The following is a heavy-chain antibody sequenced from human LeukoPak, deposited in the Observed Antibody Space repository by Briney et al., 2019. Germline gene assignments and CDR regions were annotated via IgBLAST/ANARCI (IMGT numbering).Heavy chain of an antibody. CDR3: ARVFGGPKLGVWFGELLAGYYYYGMDV. CDR1: GYTFTGYY. D-gene: IGHD3-10*01. J-gene: IGHJ6*02. CDR2: INPNSGGT. Sequence: ASVTVSCKASGYTFTGYYMHWVRQAPGQGLEWMGRINPNSGGTNYAQKFQGRVTMTRDTSISTAYMELSRLRSDDTAVYYCARVFGGPKLGVWFGELLAGYYYYGMDVWGQGTTVTVSS. V-gene: IGHV1-2*06.